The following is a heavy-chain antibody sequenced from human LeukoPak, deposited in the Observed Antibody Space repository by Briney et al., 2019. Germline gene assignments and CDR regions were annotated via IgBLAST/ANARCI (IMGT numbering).Heavy chain of an antibody. CDR1: GGSISSGGYY. Sequence: SETLSLTCTVSGGSISSGGYYWSWIRQHPGKGLEWIGYIYYSGSTYYNPSLKSRVTMSVDTSKNQFSLKLSSVTAADTAVYYCARSTIPAATNFDYWGQGTLVTVSS. CDR3: ARSTIPAATNFDY. V-gene: IGHV4-31*03. CDR2: IYYSGST. J-gene: IGHJ4*02. D-gene: IGHD2-2*01.